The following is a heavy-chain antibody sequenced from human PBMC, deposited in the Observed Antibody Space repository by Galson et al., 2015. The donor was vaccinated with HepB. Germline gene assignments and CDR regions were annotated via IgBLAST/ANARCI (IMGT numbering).Heavy chain of an antibody. CDR2: VYHRGDT. V-gene: IGHV4-39*02. CDR3: ARDRYSRNLDAGY. J-gene: IGHJ4*02. D-gene: IGHD5-12*01. CDR1: GDSINTHNYF. Sequence: ETLSLTCSVSGDSINTHNYFWAWVRQPPGKGLEWIATVYHRGDTYYNPSLKNRVVISIDTSRNQFYLKVNSVTAADTAIYYCARDRYSRNLDAGYWGQGTLVTVSA.